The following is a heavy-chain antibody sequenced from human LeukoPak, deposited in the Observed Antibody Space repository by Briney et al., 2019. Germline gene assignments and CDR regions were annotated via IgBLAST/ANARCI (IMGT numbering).Heavy chain of an antibody. Sequence: GGSLRLSCAASGFTFSSYSMNWVRQAPGKGLEGVSYISSSSSTIYYADSVKGRFTISRDNAKNSLYLQMNSLRAEDTAVYYCARDAGSYCRGDCYYGFDIWGQETMVTVSS. CDR2: ISSSSSTI. CDR3: ARDAGSYCRGDCYYGFDI. J-gene: IGHJ3*02. D-gene: IGHD2-21*01. CDR1: GFTFSSYS. V-gene: IGHV3-48*01.